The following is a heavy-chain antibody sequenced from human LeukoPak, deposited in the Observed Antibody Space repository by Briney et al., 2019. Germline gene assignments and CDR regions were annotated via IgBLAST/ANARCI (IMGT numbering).Heavy chain of an antibody. CDR1: GFTFSDYY. D-gene: IGHD6-19*01. Sequence: GGSLRLSCAASGFTFSDYYMSWIRQAPGKGLKWVAYITTSYADYAGSVKGRFTISRDNVKNSLYLQMNSLRVEDTAVYYCARGQWLVPPFFDYWGHGTLVTVSS. J-gene: IGHJ4*01. CDR2: ITTSYA. CDR3: ARGQWLVPPFFDY. V-gene: IGHV3-11*05.